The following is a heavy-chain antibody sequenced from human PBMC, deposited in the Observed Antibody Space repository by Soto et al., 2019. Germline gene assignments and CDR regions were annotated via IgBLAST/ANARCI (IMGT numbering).Heavy chain of an antibody. V-gene: IGHV1-69*02. CDR3: ARAPTASSPFVY. CDR1: GGTFPNST. Sequence: QVQLVQSGAEMKRPGSSVKVSCEASGGTFPNSTFNWVRQAPGQGLAWMGRIIPVLNIANYAQNFHGRITITADKSTSTAYLELTSLRSDDTAIYFCARAPTASSPFVYWGQGSLVTVSS. D-gene: IGHD1-26*01. CDR2: IIPVLNIA. J-gene: IGHJ4*02.